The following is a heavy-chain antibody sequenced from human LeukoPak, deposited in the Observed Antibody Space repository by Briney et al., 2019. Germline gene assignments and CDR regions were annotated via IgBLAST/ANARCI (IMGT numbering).Heavy chain of an antibody. V-gene: IGHV3-7*01. D-gene: IGHD6-19*01. CDR3: AKDLLGQWPTVFDY. CDR1: GFTFSSYW. CDR2: IKQDGSEK. Sequence: GGSLRLSCAASGFTFSSYWMSWVRQAPGKGLEWVANIKQDGSEKYYMDSMKGRFTISRDNAKNSLYLQMNSLRAEDTAVYYCAKDLLGQWPTVFDYWGQGTLVTVSS. J-gene: IGHJ4*02.